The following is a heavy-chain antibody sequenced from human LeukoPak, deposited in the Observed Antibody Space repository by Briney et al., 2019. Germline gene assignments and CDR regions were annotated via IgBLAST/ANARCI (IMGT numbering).Heavy chain of an antibody. CDR3: AKRYCSGGSCYSGLDF. CDR2: LRGSGGST. CDR1: GFPFSSHG. V-gene: IGHV3-23*01. Sequence: GGCLRLSCTTSGFPFSSHGISCVTGAPGTGREGGLDLRGSGGSTYYADSVKGRFTISRDISKNTLYLQMNSLRAEDTALYYCAKRYCSGGSCYSGLDFWGQGTLVTVSS. D-gene: IGHD2-15*01. J-gene: IGHJ4*02.